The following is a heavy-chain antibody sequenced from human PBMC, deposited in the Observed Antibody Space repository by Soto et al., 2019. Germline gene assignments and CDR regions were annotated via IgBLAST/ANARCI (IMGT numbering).Heavy chain of an antibody. CDR1: GGSFSGYY. J-gene: IGHJ5*02. CDR3: AREKWWEIAFDP. D-gene: IGHD1-26*01. Sequence: PSETLSLTCAVYGGSFSGYYWSWIRQPPGKGLEWIGEINHSGSTNYNPSLKSRVTISVDTSKNQFSLKLSSVTAADTAVYYCAREKWWEIAFDPWGQGTLATVSS. CDR2: INHSGST. V-gene: IGHV4-34*01.